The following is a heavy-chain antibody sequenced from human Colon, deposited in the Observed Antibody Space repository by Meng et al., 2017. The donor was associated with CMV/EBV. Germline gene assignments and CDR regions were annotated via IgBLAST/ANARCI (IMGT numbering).Heavy chain of an antibody. CDR2: ISHDGSEK. D-gene: IGHD6-25*01. CDR1: G. V-gene: IGHV3-33*07. Sequence: GLSWVRQAPHKGLEWVASISHDGSEKFYADSVKGRFTISRDNSRNVQYLELNNLRDDDTAMYFCATGAGTQAAALGVLDVWGRGTLVTVSS. CDR3: ATGAGTQAAALGVLDV. J-gene: IGHJ4*02.